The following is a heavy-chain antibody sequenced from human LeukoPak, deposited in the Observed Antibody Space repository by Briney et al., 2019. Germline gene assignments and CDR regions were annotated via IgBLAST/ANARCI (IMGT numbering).Heavy chain of an antibody. V-gene: IGHV4-59*08. Sequence: PSETLSLTCTVSGGSISSYYWSWIRQPPGKGLEWIGYIYYSGSTNYNPSLKSRVTISVDTSKNQFSLKLSSVTAADTAVYYCARHALRRDGGGLDYFDYWGQGTLVTVSS. CDR2: IYYSGST. D-gene: IGHD3-16*01. J-gene: IGHJ4*02. CDR3: ARHALRRDGGGLDYFDY. CDR1: GGSISSYY.